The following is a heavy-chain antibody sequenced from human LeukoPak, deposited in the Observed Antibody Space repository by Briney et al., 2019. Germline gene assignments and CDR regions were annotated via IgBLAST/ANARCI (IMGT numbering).Heavy chain of an antibody. D-gene: IGHD6-19*01. CDR2: ISDSGTHI. J-gene: IGHJ1*01. CDR3: ARGGLQWLRDFQH. Sequence: GGSLRLSCAASGFTFSSYAMSWVRQAPGEGLEWVSSISDSGTHIYYADSVKGRFTISRDNSKNMLYLQMNSLRADDTAVYYCARGGLQWLRDFQHWGQGTLVTVSS. CDR1: GFTFSSYA. V-gene: IGHV3-23*01.